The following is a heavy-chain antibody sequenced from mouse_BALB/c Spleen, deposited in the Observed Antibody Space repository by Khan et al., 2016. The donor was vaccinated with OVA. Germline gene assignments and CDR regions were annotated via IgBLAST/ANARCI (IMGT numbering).Heavy chain of an antibody. CDR2: IYPGTGST. Sequence: QVQLKQSGAELVRPGASVKLSCKTSGYIFTSYWIHWVKQRSGQGLEWIARIYPGTGSTYYNEMFKGKATLTADKSSSTAYMQVSSLKSEDSAVFFCARDNGSTWYFDVWGAGTTVTVSS. J-gene: IGHJ1*01. CDR3: ARDNGSTWYFDV. V-gene: IGHV1S132*01. D-gene: IGHD1-2*01. CDR1: GYIFTSYW.